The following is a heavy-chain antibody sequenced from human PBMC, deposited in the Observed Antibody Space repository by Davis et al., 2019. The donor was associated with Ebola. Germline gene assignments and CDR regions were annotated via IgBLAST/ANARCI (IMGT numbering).Heavy chain of an antibody. D-gene: IGHD3-22*01. J-gene: IGHJ5*02. CDR3: ARDRGGYYDSNWFDP. CDR2: ISYDGSNK. Sequence: GGSLRLSCAASGFTFSSYGMHWVRQAPGKGLEWVADISYDGSNKYYADSVKGRFTISIYNSKNTLYLQMNSLRAEDTAVYYCARDRGGYYDSNWFDPWGQGTLVTVSS. V-gene: IGHV3-30*03. CDR1: GFTFSSYG.